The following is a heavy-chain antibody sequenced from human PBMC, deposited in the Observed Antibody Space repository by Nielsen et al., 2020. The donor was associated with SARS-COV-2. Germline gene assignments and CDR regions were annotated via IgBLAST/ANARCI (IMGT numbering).Heavy chain of an antibody. CDR1: GFTFSDYY. CDR2: ISSSGSTI. Sequence: GGSLRLSCAASGFTFSDYYMSWIRQAPGKGLEWVSYISSSGSTIYYADSVKGRFTISRDNAKNSLYLQMNSLRAEDTAVYYCARGPVAATNRDLGIYWGQGTLVTVSS. V-gene: IGHV3-11*01. J-gene: IGHJ4*02. CDR3: ARGPVAATNRDLGIY. D-gene: IGHD2-15*01.